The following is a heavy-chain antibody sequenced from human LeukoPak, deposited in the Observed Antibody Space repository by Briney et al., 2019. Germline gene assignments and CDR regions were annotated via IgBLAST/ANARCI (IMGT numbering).Heavy chain of an antibody. CDR1: GYTFTSYH. Sequence: ASVKVSCKASGYTFTSYHMHWVRQAPGQGLEWMGIINPSGGTTNYAQKFRGRVTMTRDMSTSTVYMELSSLRSEDTAVYYCARAGYSIWGQGTMVTVSS. V-gene: IGHV1-46*01. D-gene: IGHD3-16*02. CDR2: INPSGGTT. J-gene: IGHJ3*02. CDR3: ARAGYSI.